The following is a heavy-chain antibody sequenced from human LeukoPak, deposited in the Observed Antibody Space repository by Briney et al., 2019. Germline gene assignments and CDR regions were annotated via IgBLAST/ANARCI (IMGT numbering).Heavy chain of an antibody. D-gene: IGHD1-26*01. CDR3: AKDLGSYRDY. CDR1: GFTLSSSW. V-gene: IGHV3-23*01. J-gene: IGHJ4*02. Sequence: PGGSLRLSCAASGFTLSSSWMMSWVRQAPGKGLEWVSAISGSGGSTYYADSVKGRFTISRDNSKNTLYLQMNSLRAEDTAVYYCAKDLGSYRDYWGQGTLVTVSS. CDR2: ISGSGGST.